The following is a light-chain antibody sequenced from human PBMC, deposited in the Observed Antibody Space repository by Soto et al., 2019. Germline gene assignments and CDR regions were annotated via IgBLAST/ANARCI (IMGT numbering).Light chain of an antibody. CDR3: CSYAGSSTFEGVV. V-gene: IGLV2-23*03. CDR2: EGS. J-gene: IGLJ2*01. Sequence: QSALTQPASVSGSPGQSITISCTGTSSDVGSYNLVSWYQQHPGKAPKLMIYEGSKRPSGVSNRFSGSKSGNTASLTISGLQAEDEDDYYCCSYAGSSTFEGVVFGGGTKLTVL. CDR1: SSDVGSYNL.